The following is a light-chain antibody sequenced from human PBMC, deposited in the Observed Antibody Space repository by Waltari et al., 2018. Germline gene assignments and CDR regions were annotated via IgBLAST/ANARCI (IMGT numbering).Light chain of an antibody. Sequence: EVVMTQSPATLAVSPGESATLSCRASQSVSSSVAWYQQKPGQTPRLLIYGASTRATGVPVRFSGSGSGTEFTLTISSLQSEDFAVYYCLQYNNWPPWTFGQGTKVEIK. CDR1: QSVSSS. V-gene: IGKV3-15*01. CDR3: LQYNNWPPWT. CDR2: GAS. J-gene: IGKJ1*01.